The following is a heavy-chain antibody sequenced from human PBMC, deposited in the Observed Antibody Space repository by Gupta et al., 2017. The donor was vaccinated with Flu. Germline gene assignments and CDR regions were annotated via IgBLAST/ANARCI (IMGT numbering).Heavy chain of an antibody. Sequence: DVQLVESGGGLVQPGRSLRLSCAASGFTFEDYAMHWVRQAPGKGLEWVSVISWNSGSRVYADSVKGRFTISRDNAKNSLYLQMNSRRAEDTALYYCAKGYNWNPRAWFDPWGQGTLVTVSS. CDR1: GFTFEDYA. CDR2: ISWNSGSR. J-gene: IGHJ5*02. CDR3: AKGYNWNPRAWFDP. D-gene: IGHD1-20*01. V-gene: IGHV3-9*01.